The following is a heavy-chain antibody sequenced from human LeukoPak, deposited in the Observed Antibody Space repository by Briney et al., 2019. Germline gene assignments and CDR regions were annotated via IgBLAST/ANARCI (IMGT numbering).Heavy chain of an antibody. V-gene: IGHV1-46*01. CDR2: INPNGGST. D-gene: IGHD3-3*01. J-gene: IGHJ4*02. CDR3: ARDIRFLEWLLYGSELDY. CDR1: GYSFTSYY. Sequence: ASVTVSCKASGYSFTSYYMHWVRQAPGQGLEWMGIINPNGGSTSYAQKFQRRVTMTRDTSTSTVYMELSSLRSDDTAVYYCARDIRFLEWLLYGSELDYWGQGTLVTVSS.